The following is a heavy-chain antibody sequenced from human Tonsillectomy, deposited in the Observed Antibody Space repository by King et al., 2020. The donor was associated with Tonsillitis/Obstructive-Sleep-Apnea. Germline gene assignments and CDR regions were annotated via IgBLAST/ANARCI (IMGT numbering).Heavy chain of an antibody. J-gene: IGHJ4*02. CDR3: TKEPHFDY. CDR2: IKSKTDGGTT. Sequence: VQLVESGGGLVKPGGSLRLSCAASGFTFNNAWMSWVRQAPGKGLEWVGRIKSKTDGGTTDNAAPVKGRFTISRDDSKNTLSLLMNSLKTEDIAVYYCTKEPHFDYWGQGTRVTVAS. CDR1: GFTFNNAW. V-gene: IGHV3-15*01.